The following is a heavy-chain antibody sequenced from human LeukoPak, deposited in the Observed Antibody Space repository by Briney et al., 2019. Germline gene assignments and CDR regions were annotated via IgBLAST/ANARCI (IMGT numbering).Heavy chain of an antibody. CDR1: GFTLSSYW. V-gene: IGHV3-74*01. Sequence: PGGSLRLSCAASGFTLSSYWMHWVRHAPGKGLVWVSRINSDGSSTSYADSVKGRFTISRDNAKNTLYLQMNSLRAEDTAVYYCARESLGDGYNLDYWGQGTLVTVSS. CDR3: ARESLGDGYNLDY. D-gene: IGHD5-24*01. J-gene: IGHJ4*02. CDR2: INSDGSST.